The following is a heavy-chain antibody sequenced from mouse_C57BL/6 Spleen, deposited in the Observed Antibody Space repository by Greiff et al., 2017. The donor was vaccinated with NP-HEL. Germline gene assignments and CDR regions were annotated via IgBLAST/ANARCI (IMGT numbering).Heavy chain of an antibody. CDR1: GYTFTSYW. V-gene: IGHV1-55*01. J-gene: IGHJ4*01. CDR3: GGHDYDVDYYAMDY. CDR2: IYPGSGST. Sequence: VQLQQPGAELVKPGASVKMSCKASGYTFTSYWITWVKQRPGQGLEWIGDIYPGSGSTNYTEKFKSKATLTVDTSSSTAYMQLSSLTSEDSAVYYGGGHDYDVDYYAMDYWGQGTSVTVSS. D-gene: IGHD2-4*01.